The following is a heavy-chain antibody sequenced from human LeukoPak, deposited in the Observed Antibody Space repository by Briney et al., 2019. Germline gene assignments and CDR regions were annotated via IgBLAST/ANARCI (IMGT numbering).Heavy chain of an antibody. CDR1: GITFSNSW. Sequence: PSGGSLRLSCTTSGITFSNSWMSWVRQAPGKGLEWVATIRPDGSEGYYADSVRGRFTISRDNSKNSFYLQMSSLRAEDTGVFYCARDVAYIAFDYWGQGTLVTVSS. J-gene: IGHJ4*02. D-gene: IGHD2-21*01. V-gene: IGHV3-7*01. CDR3: ARDVAYIAFDY. CDR2: IRPDGSEG.